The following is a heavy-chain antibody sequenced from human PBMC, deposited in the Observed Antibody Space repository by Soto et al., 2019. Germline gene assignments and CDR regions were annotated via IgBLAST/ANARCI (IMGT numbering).Heavy chain of an antibody. CDR2: IYYSGST. CDR1: GGSISSSSYY. J-gene: IGHJ4*02. V-gene: IGHV4-39*01. Sequence: SETLSLTCTVSGGSISSSSYYWGWIRQPPGKGLEWIGSIYYSGSTHYNPSLKSRVTISVDTSKNQFSLKLSSVTAADTAVYYCASHYYGSGSYYVGTFDYWGQGTLVTVSS. D-gene: IGHD3-10*01. CDR3: ASHYYGSGSYYVGTFDY.